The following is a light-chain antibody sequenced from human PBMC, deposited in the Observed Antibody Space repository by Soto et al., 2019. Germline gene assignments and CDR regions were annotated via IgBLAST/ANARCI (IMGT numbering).Light chain of an antibody. J-gene: IGKJ1*01. V-gene: IGKV3-11*01. CDR1: QSVSSY. CDR2: DAS. CDR3: QQRSNWPSWT. Sequence: EIVLTQSPATLSLSPGERATLSCRASQSVSSYLAWYQQKPGQAPRLLIYDASIRATGIPARFSGSGSGTDFTLTISSLEPEDCAVYYCQQRSNWPSWTFGQGTKVEIK.